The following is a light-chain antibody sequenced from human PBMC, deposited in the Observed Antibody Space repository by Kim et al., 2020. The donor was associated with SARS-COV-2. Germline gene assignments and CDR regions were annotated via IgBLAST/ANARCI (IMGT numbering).Light chain of an antibody. CDR1: RSNVGNNP. Sequence: GQTVPISCSGRRSNVGNNPVTWFQQVPGTAPKPLMSNDNRRPSGVPDRFSASKSGTSASLAISGLQSEDEAVYYCGSWDDSLSGRVFGGGTQLTVL. J-gene: IGLJ3*02. CDR2: NDN. CDR3: GSWDDSLSGRV. V-gene: IGLV1-44*01.